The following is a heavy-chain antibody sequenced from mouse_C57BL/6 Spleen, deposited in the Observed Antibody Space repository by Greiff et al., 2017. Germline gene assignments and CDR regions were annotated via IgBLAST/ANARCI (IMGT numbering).Heavy chain of an antibody. CDR3: ARRDYYGSSAY. J-gene: IGHJ3*01. Sequence: EVQLKESGGGLVKPGGSLKLSCAASGFTFSDYGMHWVRQAPEKGLEWVAYISSGSSTIYYADTVKGRFTISRDNAKNTLFLQMTSLRSEDTAMYYCARRDYYGSSAYWGQGTLVTVSA. CDR2: ISSGSSTI. CDR1: GFTFSDYG. D-gene: IGHD1-1*01. V-gene: IGHV5-17*01.